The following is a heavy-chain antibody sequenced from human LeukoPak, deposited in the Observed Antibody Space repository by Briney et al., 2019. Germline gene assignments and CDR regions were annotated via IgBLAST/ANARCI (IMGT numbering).Heavy chain of an antibody. J-gene: IGHJ5*02. CDR2: IYYSGST. CDR3: ARDIGRSWFDP. D-gene: IGHD1-26*01. Sequence: SETLSLTCTVSGGSISSYYWSWIRQPPGKGLEWIGYIYYSGSTNYNPSLKSRVTISVDTSKNQFSLKLSSATAADTAVYYCARDIGRSWFDPWGQGTLVTVSS. CDR1: GGSISSYY. V-gene: IGHV4-59*01.